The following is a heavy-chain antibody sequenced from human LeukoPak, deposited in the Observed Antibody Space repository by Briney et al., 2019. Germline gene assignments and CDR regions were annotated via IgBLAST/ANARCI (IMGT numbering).Heavy chain of an antibody. D-gene: IGHD3-22*01. Sequence: GGSLRLSCVASGFTFDNHAISWVRQAPGEGLEWVSAISGSGDVTYYADSVKGRFTISRDNSKNTLYLQLSSLRAEDTAVYYVEKWYYSDSSGYLGSIDQWGQGTLVTVSS. CDR2: ISGSGDVT. J-gene: IGHJ4*02. V-gene: IGHV3-23*01. CDR1: GFTFDNHA. CDR3: EKWYYSDSSGYLGSIDQ.